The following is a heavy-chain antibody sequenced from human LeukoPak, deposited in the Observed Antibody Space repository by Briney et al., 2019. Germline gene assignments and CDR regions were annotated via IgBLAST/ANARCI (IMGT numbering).Heavy chain of an antibody. J-gene: IGHJ4*02. Sequence: NASETLSLTCTVSGGPISSYYWSWIRQPPGKGLEWIGYIYYSGSTNYNPSLKSRVTISVDTSKNQFSLKLSSVTAADTAVYYCAGSFDGRWDYWGQGTLVTVSS. CDR1: GGPISSYY. D-gene: IGHD3-9*01. CDR2: IYYSGST. CDR3: AGSFDGRWDY. V-gene: IGHV4-59*01.